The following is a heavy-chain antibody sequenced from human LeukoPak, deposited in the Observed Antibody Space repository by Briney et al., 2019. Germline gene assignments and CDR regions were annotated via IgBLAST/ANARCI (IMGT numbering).Heavy chain of an antibody. V-gene: IGHV3-23*01. D-gene: IGHD7-27*01. CDR2: ISGSGGST. J-gene: IGHJ4*02. CDR1: GFTVSSNS. CDR3: ARDLAWGAFDY. Sequence: GGSLRLSCTVSGFTVSSNSMSWVRQAPGKGLEWVSSISGSGGSTYYADSVKGRFTISRDDSKNTLSLQMNSLTVEDTAVYYCARDLAWGAFDYWGQGTLVTVSS.